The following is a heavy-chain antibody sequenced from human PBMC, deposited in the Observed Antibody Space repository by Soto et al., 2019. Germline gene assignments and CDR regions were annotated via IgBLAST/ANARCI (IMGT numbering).Heavy chain of an antibody. Sequence: QVQLVQSGAEVKKPGASVKYSCKASGYTFSGYYMHWVRQAPGQGLEWMGWINTLSGDTSFPQKFQGRHAMTRDTSIYTVIIDLSRLTSDDTAIYYYARSLLNVILPLAYWDQGTLGSVTS. CDR1: GYTFSGYY. J-gene: IGHJ4*02. CDR2: INTLSGDT. V-gene: IGHV1-2*02. CDR3: ARSLLNVILPLAY. D-gene: IGHD3-3*02.